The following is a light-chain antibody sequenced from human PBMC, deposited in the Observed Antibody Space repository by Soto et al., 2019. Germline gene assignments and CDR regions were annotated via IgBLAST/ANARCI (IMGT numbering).Light chain of an antibody. Sequence: DIQMTQSPSSLSASVGDRVTITCRASQSISSYLNWYQQKPGKAPKLLIYAASSLQSGVPSRFSGSGSGTDFTLTISSLQPEYFSTYDCQHSYSTPRTF. J-gene: IGKJ1*01. CDR2: AAS. V-gene: IGKV1-39*01. CDR1: QSISSY. CDR3: QHSYSTPRT.